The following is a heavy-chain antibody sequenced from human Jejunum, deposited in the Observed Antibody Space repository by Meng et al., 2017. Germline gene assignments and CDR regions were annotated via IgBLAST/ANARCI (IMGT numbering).Heavy chain of an antibody. CDR1: GDSITTNTY. J-gene: IGHJ4*02. V-gene: IGHV4-4*02. CDR2: IDHRGSP. CDR3: AKHGGYYQHY. D-gene: IGHD3-22*01. Sequence: QLQLPESGPGLVKPSGTLSLTCTVSGDSITTNTYWSWVRQSPEKGLEWIGQIDHRGSPYYNPSLKSRVTMSVDKSKSQVSLQLTSVTAADTAVYYCAKHGGYYQHYWGQGTLVTVPS.